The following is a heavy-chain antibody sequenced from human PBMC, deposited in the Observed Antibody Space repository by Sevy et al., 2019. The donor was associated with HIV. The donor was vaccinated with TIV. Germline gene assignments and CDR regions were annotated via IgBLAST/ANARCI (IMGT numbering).Heavy chain of an antibody. V-gene: IGHV3-53*01. CDR1: GFTVSSNY. CDR2: IYIDDST. Sequence: GESLKISCAASGFTVSSNYMSWVRQAPGKGLEWVSVIYIDDSTYYADSVKGRFTISRDNSKNTLYLQMNSLRAEDTAVYYCATGIAAAGHSFYYWGQGTLVTVSS. D-gene: IGHD6-13*01. J-gene: IGHJ4*02. CDR3: ATGIAAAGHSFYY.